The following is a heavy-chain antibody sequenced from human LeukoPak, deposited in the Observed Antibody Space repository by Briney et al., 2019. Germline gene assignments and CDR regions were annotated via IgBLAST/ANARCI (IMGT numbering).Heavy chain of an antibody. V-gene: IGHV1-46*01. J-gene: IGHJ5*02. CDR1: GYTFTSYY. CDR2: INPSGGST. CDR3: ARVGGSSGWYYWFDP. D-gene: IGHD6-19*01. Sequence: GASVKVSCKASGYTFTSYYMHWVRQAPGQGLEWMGIINPSGGSTSYAQKFQGRVTMTRDTSTSTVYMELSSLRSEDTAVCYCARVGGSSGWYYWFDPWGQGTLVTVSS.